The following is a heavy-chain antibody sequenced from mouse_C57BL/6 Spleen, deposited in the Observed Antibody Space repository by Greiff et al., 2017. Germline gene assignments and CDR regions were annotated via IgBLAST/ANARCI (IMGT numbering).Heavy chain of an antibody. Sequence: EVQLVESGGGLVKPGGSLKLSCAASGFTFSSYTMSWVRQTPEKRLEWVATISGGGGNTYYPDSVKGRFTISRDNAKNTLYLQMSSLRSEDTALYYCARHGYGNYPYAMDYWGQGTSVTVSS. D-gene: IGHD2-1*01. J-gene: IGHJ4*01. CDR1: GFTFSSYT. CDR2: ISGGGGNT. CDR3: ARHGYGNYPYAMDY. V-gene: IGHV5-9*01.